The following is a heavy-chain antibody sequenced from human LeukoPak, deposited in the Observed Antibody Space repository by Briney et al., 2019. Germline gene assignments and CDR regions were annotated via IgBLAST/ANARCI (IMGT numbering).Heavy chain of an antibody. Sequence: GGSLRLSCAASGFTFSSYAMHWVRQAPGKGLEWVAVISYDGSNKYYADSVKGRFTISRDNSKNTLYLQMNSLRAEDTAVYYCAKAVAGYWGQGTLVTVSS. J-gene: IGHJ4*02. CDR2: ISYDGSNK. D-gene: IGHD6-19*01. CDR1: GFTFSSYA. CDR3: AKAVAGY. V-gene: IGHV3-30-3*01.